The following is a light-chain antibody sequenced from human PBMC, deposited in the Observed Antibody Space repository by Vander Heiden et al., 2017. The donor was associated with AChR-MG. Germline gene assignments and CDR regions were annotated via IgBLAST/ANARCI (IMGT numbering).Light chain of an antibody. CDR2: WAS. CDR1: QSVLYSSNNKNY. CDR3: QQYYSTSELT. Sequence: VLTQSPASLAVSLGERATINCKASQSVLYSSNNKNYLAWYQQKPGQPAKRLIYWASTRESGVPDRFSGSGSGTDFTLTISSLQAEDVAVYYCQQYYSTSELTFGGGTKVEIK. V-gene: IGKV4-1*01. J-gene: IGKJ4*01.